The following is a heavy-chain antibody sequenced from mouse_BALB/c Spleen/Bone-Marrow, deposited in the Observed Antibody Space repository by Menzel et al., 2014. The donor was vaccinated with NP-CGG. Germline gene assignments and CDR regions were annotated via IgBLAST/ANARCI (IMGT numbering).Heavy chain of an antibody. V-gene: IGHV1-18*01. CDR3: ARFGPAGGY. Sequence: EVQLQQSGPELVKPGASMKISCKASGYSFTGYIMNWVKRSHGKNLEWIGLITPYNGGTRYNQKFKGKATLTVDKSSSTAYMELLSLTSEDSAVYYCARFGPAGGYWGQGTTLTVSS. CDR2: ITPYNGGT. CDR1: GYSFTGYI. J-gene: IGHJ2*01.